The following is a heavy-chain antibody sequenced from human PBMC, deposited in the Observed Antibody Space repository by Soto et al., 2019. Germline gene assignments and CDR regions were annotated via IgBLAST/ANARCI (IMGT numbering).Heavy chain of an antibody. J-gene: IGHJ4*02. D-gene: IGHD6-6*01. V-gene: IGHV4-34*01. CDR2: ISQSGNT. Sequence: SETLSLTCSIYSGSFSGYYWSWIRQPPGKGLEWIGEISQSGNTNYSPSLKSRVSISIDTSKKQFSLNLASVSAADTAVYYCARAPKVSGSSQTRPDFWGQGTLVTV. CDR1: SGSFSGYY. CDR3: ARAPKVSGSSQTRPDF.